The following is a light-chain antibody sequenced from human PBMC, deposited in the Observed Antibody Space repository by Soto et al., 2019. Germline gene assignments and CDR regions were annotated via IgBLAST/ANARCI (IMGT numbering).Light chain of an antibody. CDR1: QGIGVY. CDR3: QKYNSAPLT. J-gene: IGKJ4*01. V-gene: IGKV1-27*01. Sequence: DIQMTQSPSSLSASLGDRVTITCRASQGIGVYLAWFQQKPGNAPKLLIYAASPLQSGVPSRFSGSGSGTDFTLTISSLQPEDVATYYWQKYNSAPLTFGGGTKVEIK. CDR2: AAS.